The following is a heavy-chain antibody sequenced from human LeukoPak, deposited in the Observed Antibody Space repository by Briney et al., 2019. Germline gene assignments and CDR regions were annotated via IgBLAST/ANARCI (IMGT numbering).Heavy chain of an antibody. J-gene: IGHJ4*02. Sequence: WASVKVSCTASGYTFTSYGISWVRQAPGQGLEWMGIINPSGGSRSYAQKFQGRVTMTRDTSTSTVYMELSSLRSEDTAVYYCASEICGGDCYYDYWGQGTLVTVSS. V-gene: IGHV1-46*01. D-gene: IGHD2-21*02. CDR3: ASEICGGDCYYDY. CDR1: GYTFTSYG. CDR2: INPSGGSR.